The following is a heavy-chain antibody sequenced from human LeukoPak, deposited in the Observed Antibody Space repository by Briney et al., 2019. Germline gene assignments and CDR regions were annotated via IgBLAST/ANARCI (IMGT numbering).Heavy chain of an antibody. CDR3: ARQNYCSSTSCYAFDY. V-gene: IGHV3-48*03. CDR1: GFPFSIYE. CDR2: IGSSGTTI. D-gene: IGHD2-2*01. Sequence: GGSLRLSCAVSGFPFSIYEMNWVRQAPGKGLEWVSNIGSSGTTIYYADSVKGRFTISRDNAKNSLYLQMNSLRAEDTAVYYCARQNYCSSTSCYAFDYWGQGTLVTVSS. J-gene: IGHJ4*02.